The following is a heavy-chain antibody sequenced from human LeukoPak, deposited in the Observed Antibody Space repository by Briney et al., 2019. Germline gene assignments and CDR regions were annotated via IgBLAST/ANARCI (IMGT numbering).Heavy chain of an antibody. CDR1: GGSISSYY. Sequence: PSETLSLTCTVSGGSISSYYWSWIRQPPGKGLEWIGYIYYSGSTNYNPSLKSRVTISVDTSKNQFSLKLSSVTAADTAVYYCARSFDSYYYGMDVWGQGTTVTASS. V-gene: IGHV4-59*01. CDR3: ARSFDSYYYGMDV. CDR2: IYYSGST. J-gene: IGHJ6*02.